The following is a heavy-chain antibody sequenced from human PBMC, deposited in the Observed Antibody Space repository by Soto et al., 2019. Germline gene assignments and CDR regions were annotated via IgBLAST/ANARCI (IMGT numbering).Heavy chain of an antibody. D-gene: IGHD4-4*01. Sequence: SETLSLTCTVFGGPISSYYCSWIRQSPGKGLEWIGYIYYSGSTKYKPSLKSRVTISVDTSKNQFSLKVSSATAADTAVYYCARHSNRNYGLYYFDYWGLGALVTVSS. J-gene: IGHJ4*02. CDR2: IYYSGST. V-gene: IGHV4-59*08. CDR1: GGPISSYY. CDR3: ARHSNRNYGLYYFDY.